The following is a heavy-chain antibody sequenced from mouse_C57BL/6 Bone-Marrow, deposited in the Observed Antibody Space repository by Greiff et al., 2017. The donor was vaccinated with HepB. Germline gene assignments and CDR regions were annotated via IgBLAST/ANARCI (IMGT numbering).Heavy chain of an antibody. V-gene: IGHV4-1*01. CDR2: INPDSSTI. CDR1: GIDFSRYW. Sequence: EVKLLESGGGLVQPGGSLKLSCAASGIDFSRYWMSWVRRAPGKGLEWIGEINPDSSTINYAPSLKDKFIISRDNAKNTLYLQMSKVRSEDTALYYCARGDDYDENWFAYWGQGTLVTVSA. J-gene: IGHJ3*01. CDR3: ARGDDYDENWFAY. D-gene: IGHD2-4*01.